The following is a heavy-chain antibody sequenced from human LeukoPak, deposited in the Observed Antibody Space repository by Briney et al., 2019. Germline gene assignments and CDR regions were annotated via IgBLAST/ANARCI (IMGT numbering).Heavy chain of an antibody. Sequence: GASVKVSCKASGYTFTGYHMHWVRQAPGQGLEWMGGIIPTFGTAKYAQRFQARVTITADESTSTAYMELSSLRSEDTAVYYCAVPAYCGGDCSLNYFDYWGQGTLVTVSS. CDR2: IIPTFGTA. D-gene: IGHD2-21*02. CDR1: GYTFTGYH. V-gene: IGHV1-69*13. J-gene: IGHJ4*02. CDR3: AVPAYCGGDCSLNYFDY.